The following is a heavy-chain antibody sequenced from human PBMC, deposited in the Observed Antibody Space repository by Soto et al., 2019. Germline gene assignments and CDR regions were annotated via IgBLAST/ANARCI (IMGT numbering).Heavy chain of an antibody. CDR3: AIELHITTAGPEPFDY. V-gene: IGHV1-69*13. CDR1: GDTFNSYA. J-gene: IGHJ4*02. D-gene: IGHD6-13*01. CDR2: IIPIFGAA. Sequence: ASVKVSCKASGDTFNSYAVNWVRQAPGQGLEWMGGIIPIFGAANYAQKFQGRVTITADESTSTVYMELRSLRSDDTAVFYCAIELHITTAGPEPFDYWGQGTLVTVSS.